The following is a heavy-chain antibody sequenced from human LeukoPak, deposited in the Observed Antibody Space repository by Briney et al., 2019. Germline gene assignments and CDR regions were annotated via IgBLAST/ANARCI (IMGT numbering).Heavy chain of an antibody. V-gene: IGHV1-69*05. J-gene: IGHJ3*02. CDR2: IISIFGTA. D-gene: IGHD3-22*01. Sequence: SVKVSCKASGGTFSSYAISWVRQAPGQGLEWMGRIISIFGTANYAQKFQGRVTITTDESTSTAYMELSSLRSEDTAVYYCASMEDYYYDSSGYFGQGAFDIWGQGTMVTVSS. CDR3: ASMEDYYYDSSGYFGQGAFDI. CDR1: GGTFSSYA.